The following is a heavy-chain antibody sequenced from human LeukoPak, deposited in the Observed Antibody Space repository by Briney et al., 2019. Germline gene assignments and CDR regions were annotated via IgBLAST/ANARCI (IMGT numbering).Heavy chain of an antibody. D-gene: IGHD1-26*01. CDR2: ISAYNGNT. J-gene: IGHJ6*03. Sequence: ASVKVSCKASGYTFTSYGISWVRQAPGQGLEWMGWISAYNGNTNYAQKLQGRVTMATDTSTSTAYMELRSLRSDDTAVYYCARGGGSFTYYYYYYMDVWGKGTTVTVSS. CDR3: ARGGGSFTYYYYYYMDV. V-gene: IGHV1-18*01. CDR1: GYTFTSYG.